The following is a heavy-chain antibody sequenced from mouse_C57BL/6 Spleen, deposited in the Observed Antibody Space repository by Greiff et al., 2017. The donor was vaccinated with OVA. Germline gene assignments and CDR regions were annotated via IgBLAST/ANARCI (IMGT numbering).Heavy chain of an antibody. Sequence: QVQLQQSGAELVRPGASVTLSCKASGYTFTDYEMHWVKQTPVHGLEWIGAIDPETGGTAYNQKFKGKAILTADKSSSTAYMELRSLTSEDSAVYYCTRSGYYLFAYWGQGTLVTVSA. CDR2: IDPETGGT. D-gene: IGHD2-3*01. V-gene: IGHV1-15*01. J-gene: IGHJ3*01. CDR1: GYTFTDYE. CDR3: TRSGYYLFAY.